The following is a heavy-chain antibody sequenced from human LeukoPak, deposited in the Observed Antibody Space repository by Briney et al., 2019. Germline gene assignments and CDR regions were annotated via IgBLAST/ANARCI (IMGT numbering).Heavy chain of an antibody. Sequence: PSETLSLTCTVSGGSLSSSSYYWGWIRQPPGKGLEWIGSTYYSGSNYYNPSLKSRVTISVDTSKNQFSLKLSSVTAADTAVYYCAGPISSGYYYVVIRDAFDIWGQGAMVTVSS. CDR2: TYYSGSN. J-gene: IGHJ3*02. D-gene: IGHD3-22*01. CDR3: AGPISSGYYYVVIRDAFDI. CDR1: GGSLSSSSYY. V-gene: IGHV4-39*01.